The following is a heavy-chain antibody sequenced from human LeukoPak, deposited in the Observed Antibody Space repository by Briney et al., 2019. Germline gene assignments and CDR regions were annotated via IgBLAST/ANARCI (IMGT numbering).Heavy chain of an antibody. Sequence: GGSLRLSCAASGFTFSSYAMSWVRQAPGKGLEWVSAISGSGGSTYYADSVKGRFTISRDNSRNTLYLQMNSLRTEDTAVYYCAKEMGNYYYYYYMDVWGKGTTVTVSS. CDR2: ISGSGGST. D-gene: IGHD5-24*01. J-gene: IGHJ6*03. V-gene: IGHV3-23*01. CDR1: GFTFSSYA. CDR3: AKEMGNYYYYYYMDV.